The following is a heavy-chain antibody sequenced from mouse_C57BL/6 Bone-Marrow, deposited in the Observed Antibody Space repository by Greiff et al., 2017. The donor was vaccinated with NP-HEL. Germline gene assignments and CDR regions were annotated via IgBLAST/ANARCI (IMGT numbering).Heavy chain of an antibody. CDR3: ARSEGPGFAY. J-gene: IGHJ3*01. Sequence: VQLQQSGPELVKPGASVKISCKASGYTFTDYYMNWVKQSHGKSLEWIGDINPNNGGTSYNQKFKGKATLTVDKSSSTAYMELRSLTSEDSAVYYCARSEGPGFAYWGQGTLVTVSA. CDR2: INPNNGGT. V-gene: IGHV1-26*01. CDR1: GYTFTDYY.